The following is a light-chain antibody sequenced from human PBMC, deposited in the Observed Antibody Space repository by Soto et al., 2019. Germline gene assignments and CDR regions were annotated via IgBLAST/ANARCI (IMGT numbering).Light chain of an antibody. V-gene: IGKV1-39*01. CDR2: AAS. Sequence: DIQTTQSPSSLSASVGDRVTATCRTSQNIYNYLNWYQQKPGKAPKLLIYAASSVQSGVPLRFSGSGSGTDFTLTISSLQPEDFATYYCQQTHSTPVTFGQGTRLEVK. J-gene: IGKJ5*01. CDR1: QNIYNY. CDR3: QQTHSTPVT.